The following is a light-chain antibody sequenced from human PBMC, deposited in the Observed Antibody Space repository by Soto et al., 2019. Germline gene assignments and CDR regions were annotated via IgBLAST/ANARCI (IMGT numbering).Light chain of an antibody. V-gene: IGLV2-8*01. CDR3: TSYGGRDNLM. CDR2: EVT. J-gene: IGLJ3*02. CDR1: SSDIGAYNY. Sequence: QSVLTQPPSASGSPGQSVTISCTGTSSDIGAYNYVSWFQQHPGEAPKLIISEVTTRPSGVPDRFSGSKSGNTASLTVSGHQAEDEADYYCTSYGGRDNLMFGGGTKLTVL.